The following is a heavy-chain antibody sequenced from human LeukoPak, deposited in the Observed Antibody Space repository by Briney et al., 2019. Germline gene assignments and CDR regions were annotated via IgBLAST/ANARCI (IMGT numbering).Heavy chain of an antibody. J-gene: IGHJ5*02. Sequence: GESLKISCKGSGYSLTSHWIGWVRLMPGKGLEWMGMLYPGDSDTRYSPSFQGQVTISADKSINTAYLQWSSLKASDTAMYYCGRFMGSGGELDPWGQGTLVTVSS. CDR2: LYPGDSDT. CDR3: GRFMGSGGELDP. D-gene: IGHD3-10*01. V-gene: IGHV5-51*03. CDR1: GYSLTSHW.